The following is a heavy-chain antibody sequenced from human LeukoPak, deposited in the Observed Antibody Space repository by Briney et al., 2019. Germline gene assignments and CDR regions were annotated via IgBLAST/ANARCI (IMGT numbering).Heavy chain of an antibody. CDR3: ARANYDFWSGPSVQYYYYYYMDV. D-gene: IGHD3-3*01. CDR2: INPNSGGT. Sequence: ASVKVSCKASGYTFTGYYIHWVRQAPGLGLEWMGWINPNSGGTNYAQKFQGRVTMTRDTSISTAYMELSRLRSDDTAVYYCARANYDFWSGPSVQYYYYYYMDVWGKGTTVTVSS. J-gene: IGHJ6*03. V-gene: IGHV1-2*02. CDR1: GYTFTGYY.